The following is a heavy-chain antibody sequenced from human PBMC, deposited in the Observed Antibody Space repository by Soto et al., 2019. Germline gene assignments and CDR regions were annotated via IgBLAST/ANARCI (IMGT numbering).Heavy chain of an antibody. CDR1: GYTFTSYA. Sequence: QVQLVQSGAEVKKPGASVKVSCKASGYTFTSYAMHWVRQAPGQRLEWMGWINAGNGNTKYSQKFQGRVTITRDTSASTAYMELSSLRSEDTAVYYCARDPWLMEGYGSGSYYQTWGQGTLVTVSS. J-gene: IGHJ5*02. CDR3: ARDPWLMEGYGSGSYYQT. D-gene: IGHD3-10*01. CDR2: INAGNGNT. V-gene: IGHV1-3*01.